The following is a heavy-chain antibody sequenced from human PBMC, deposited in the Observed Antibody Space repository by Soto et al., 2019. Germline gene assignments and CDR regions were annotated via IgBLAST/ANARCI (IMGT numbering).Heavy chain of an antibody. CDR1: GGTFSSYA. CDR3: AGDIVVVVAATYYYYGMDV. CDR2: IIPIFGTA. Sequence: GASVKISCKASGGTFSSYAISWVRQAPGQELEWMGGIIPIFGTANYAQKFQGRVTITADESTSTAYMELSSLRSEDTAVYYCAGDIVVVVAATYYYYGMDVWGQGATVTVS. J-gene: IGHJ6*02. D-gene: IGHD2-15*01. V-gene: IGHV1-69*13.